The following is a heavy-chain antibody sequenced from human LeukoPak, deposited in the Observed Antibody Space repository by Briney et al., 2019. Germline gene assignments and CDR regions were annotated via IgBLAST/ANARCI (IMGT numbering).Heavy chain of an antibody. CDR3: AGRMDSDAFDS. CDR2: INHSGST. Sequence: PSETLSLTCAVYGGSFSGYYWSWIRQPPGKGLEWIGEINHSGSTNYNPSLKSRVTISVDTSKNQFSPKLSSVTAADTAVYYCAGRMDSDAFDSWGQGTMVTVSS. D-gene: IGHD2-15*01. CDR1: GGSFSGYY. V-gene: IGHV4-34*01. J-gene: IGHJ3*02.